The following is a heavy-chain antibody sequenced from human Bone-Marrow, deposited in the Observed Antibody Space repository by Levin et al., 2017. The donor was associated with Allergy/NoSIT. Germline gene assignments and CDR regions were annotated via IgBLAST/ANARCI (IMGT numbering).Heavy chain of an antibody. V-gene: IGHV3-21*01. J-gene: IGHJ3*02. CDR3: ARGDDAIDI. Sequence: GGSLRLSCAASGFTFNTYNMNWVRQAPGKGLVWISSITSRGTHTYYSDSVKGRFTISRDSAKNSLYLQMNSLRAEDTAVYYCARGDDAIDIWGQGTMVPFSS. CDR2: ITSRGTHT. CDR1: GFTFNTYN.